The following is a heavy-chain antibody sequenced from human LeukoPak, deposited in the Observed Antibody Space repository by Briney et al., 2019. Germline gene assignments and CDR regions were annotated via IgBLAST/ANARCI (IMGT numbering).Heavy chain of an antibody. Sequence: ASVKVSCKASRYTSTNYYLHWVRQAPGQGLERMGIINPSGGSTSYAQKFQGRVTMTRDTSTSTVYMELSSLRSEDTAVYYCARGPYYYDSSGFYSNYWGQGTLVTVSS. V-gene: IGHV1-46*01. D-gene: IGHD3-22*01. CDR2: INPSGGST. CDR3: ARGPYYYDSSGFYSNY. CDR1: RYTSTNYY. J-gene: IGHJ4*02.